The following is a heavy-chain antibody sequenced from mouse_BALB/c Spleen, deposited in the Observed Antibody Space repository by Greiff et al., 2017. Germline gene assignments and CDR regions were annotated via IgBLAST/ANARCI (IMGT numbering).Heavy chain of an antibody. CDR3: ARYDYGTWFAY. V-gene: IGHV5-12-2*01. D-gene: IGHD2-4*01. CDR1: GFTFSSYT. Sequence: EVQLVESGGGLVQPGGSLKLSCAASGFTFSSYTMSWVRQTPEKRLEWVAYISNGGGSTYYPDTVKGRFTISRDNAKNNLYLQMSSLRSEDTALYYCARYDYGTWFAYWGQGTLVTVSA. J-gene: IGHJ3*01. CDR2: ISNGGGST.